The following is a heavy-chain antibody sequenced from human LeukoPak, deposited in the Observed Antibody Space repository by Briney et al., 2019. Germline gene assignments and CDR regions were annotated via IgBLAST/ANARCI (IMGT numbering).Heavy chain of an antibody. CDR2: IYYSGST. J-gene: IGHJ1*01. Sequence: SETLSLTCTVSGGSISSYYWSWIRQPPGKGLEWIGYIYYSGSTNYNPSLKSRVTISVDTSKNQFSLKLSSVTAAGTAVYYCARGVSYYDSSGYYNEYFQHWGQGTLVTVSS. CDR1: GGSISSYY. V-gene: IGHV4-59*08. CDR3: ARGVSYYDSSGYYNEYFQH. D-gene: IGHD3-22*01.